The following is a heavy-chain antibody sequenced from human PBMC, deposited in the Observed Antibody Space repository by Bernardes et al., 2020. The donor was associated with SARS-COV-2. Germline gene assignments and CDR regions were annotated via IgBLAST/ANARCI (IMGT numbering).Heavy chain of an antibody. CDR1: GLILSNYA. CDR3: ASRSHLFGYFDL. D-gene: IGHD3-16*01. J-gene: IGHJ2*01. CDR2: IEYDGDDDT. Sequence: GGSLRLSCAASGLILSNYAMSWVRQAPGKGLEWVASIEYDGDDDTHYAESVKGRVTISRDNSKKMLFLQMNSLEVEDTAVYYCASRSHLFGYFDLLGRGTLVTVSS. V-gene: IGHV3-23*01.